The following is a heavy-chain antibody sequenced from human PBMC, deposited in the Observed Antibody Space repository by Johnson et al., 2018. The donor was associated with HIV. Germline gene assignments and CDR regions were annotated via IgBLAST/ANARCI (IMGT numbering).Heavy chain of an antibody. CDR3: AKSPLGVGIFSAFDI. Sequence: QVQLVESGGGLVQPGGSLRLSCAASGFTFSSYGMHWVRQAPGKGLEWVAFIRYDGSNKYYADSVKGRFTISRDNSKNTLYLQMNSLRAEDTAVYYCAKSPLGVGIFSAFDIWGQGTMVTVSS. J-gene: IGHJ3*02. CDR2: IRYDGSNK. CDR1: GFTFSSYG. D-gene: IGHD2-21*01. V-gene: IGHV3-30*02.